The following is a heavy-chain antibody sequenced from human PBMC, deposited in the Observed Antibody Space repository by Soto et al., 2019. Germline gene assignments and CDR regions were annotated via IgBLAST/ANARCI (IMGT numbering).Heavy chain of an antibody. V-gene: IGHV1-8*01. CDR1: GYTFTSYD. Sequence: GASVKVSCKASGYTFTSYDINWVRQATGQGLEWMGWMNPNSGNTGYAQKFQGRVTMTRNTSISTAYMELSSLRSEDTAVYYCARGGPQTTVTTPYYYYYMDVWGKGTTVTVSS. J-gene: IGHJ6*03. CDR3: ARGGPQTTVTTPYYYYYMDV. CDR2: MNPNSGNT. D-gene: IGHD4-17*01.